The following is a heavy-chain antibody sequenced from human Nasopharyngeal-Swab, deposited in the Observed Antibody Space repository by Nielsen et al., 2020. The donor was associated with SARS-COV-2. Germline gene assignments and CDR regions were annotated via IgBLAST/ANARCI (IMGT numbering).Heavy chain of an antibody. CDR3: ARDEGAWVLWFGELSTYYYYGMDV. D-gene: IGHD3-10*01. CDR2: ISSSGSTI. V-gene: IGHV3-48*03. J-gene: IGHJ6*02. Sequence: WIRQPPGKGLEWVSYISSSGSTIYYADSVKGRFTISRDNAKNSLYLQMNSLRAEDTAVYYCARDEGAWVLWFGELSTYYYYGMDVWGQGTTVTVSS.